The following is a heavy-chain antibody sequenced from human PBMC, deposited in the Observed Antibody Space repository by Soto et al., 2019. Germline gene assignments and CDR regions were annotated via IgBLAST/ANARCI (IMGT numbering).Heavy chain of an antibody. CDR3: ARDSGGNSENYYGLDV. D-gene: IGHD1-1*01. J-gene: IGHJ6*02. CDR1: GVSVSSGDYY. CDR2: IDRSGST. V-gene: IGHV4-31*03. Sequence: QVQLQESGPGLVKPSQTLSLSCNVYGVSVSSGDYYWSWSRQHAGGGLEWIGYIDRSGSTYYRPSLRGRVIMSVDTSTNQISLRLLSVTAADTAMYYCARDSGGNSENYYGLDVWGHGTTVTVSS.